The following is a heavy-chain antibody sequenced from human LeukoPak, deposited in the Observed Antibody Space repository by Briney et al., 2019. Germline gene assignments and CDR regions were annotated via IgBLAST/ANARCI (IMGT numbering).Heavy chain of an antibody. V-gene: IGHV3-7*01. CDR3: ARGGAARGRFEN. CDR2: MREDGSEI. Sequence: GGSLRLSCVASGFSFNVQTMSWVRQAPGKGLDWVASMREDGSEINYVDSVKGRFTISRDNPKNSLYLQMNSQRAEDTAVYYCARGGAARGRFENWGQGTLVTVSS. J-gene: IGHJ4*02. D-gene: IGHD6-25*01. CDR1: GFSFNVQT.